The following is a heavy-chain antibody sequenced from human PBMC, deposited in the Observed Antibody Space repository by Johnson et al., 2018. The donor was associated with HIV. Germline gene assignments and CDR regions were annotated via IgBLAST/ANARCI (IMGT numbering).Heavy chain of an antibody. CDR2: IYSSGST. J-gene: IGHJ3*02. Sequence: VQLVESGGGLVQPGGSLRLSCAASGFTVSSNYMSWVRQAPGKGLEWVSVIYSSGSTYYADSVKGRFTISRDNSNNTLFLQMNSLRAEDTAVYYCASGPYYGDRAFDIWGQGTMVTVSS. CDR1: GFTVSSNY. D-gene: IGHD4-17*01. V-gene: IGHV3-66*02. CDR3: ASGPYYGDRAFDI.